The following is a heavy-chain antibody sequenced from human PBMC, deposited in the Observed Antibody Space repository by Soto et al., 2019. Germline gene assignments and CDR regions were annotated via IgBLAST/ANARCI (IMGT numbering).Heavy chain of an antibody. Sequence: QVQLVQSGAEVKKPGASVKVSCKAIGYSFTSHYMHWVRQAPGQGLEWMGTIYPGGVNIGYAQKFTRKVTMTKDSYTSTVNRVVNSLASEESAVYYGAGGQTWFEPGWSSDPGGQGTLVALS. J-gene: IGHJ5*02. V-gene: IGHV1-46*03. D-gene: IGHD3-10*01. CDR3: AGGQTWFEPGWSSDP. CDR2: IYPGGVNI. CDR1: GYSFTSHY.